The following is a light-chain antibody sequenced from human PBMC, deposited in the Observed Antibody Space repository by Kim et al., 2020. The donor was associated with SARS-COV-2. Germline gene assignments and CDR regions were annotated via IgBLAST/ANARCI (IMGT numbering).Light chain of an antibody. Sequence: ASVGDRVPITCRASQGISSYLAWFQQKPGKAPDLLIYGASTLQSGAPSRFSGSGSGTDFTLTISSLQPEDFAIYYCQQSNGYPWTFGQGTKVDIK. CDR2: GAS. CDR1: QGISSY. J-gene: IGKJ1*01. CDR3: QQSNGYPWT. V-gene: IGKV1-9*01.